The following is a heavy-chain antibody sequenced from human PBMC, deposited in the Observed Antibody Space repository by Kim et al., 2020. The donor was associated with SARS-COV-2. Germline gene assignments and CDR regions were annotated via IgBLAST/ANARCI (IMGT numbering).Heavy chain of an antibody. CDR3: PRHPAMPTVLFDP. D-gene: IGHD4-17*01. J-gene: IGHJ5*02. CDR2: IFYSGTT. CDR1: GTSISSSGYY. Sequence: SETLSLTCTVSGTSISSSGYYWGWIRQPPGKGLEWIGTIFYSGTTYYNPSLKSRVTISVDTSKNQFSLKMISVTAADTAVYYCPRHPAMPTVLFDPWGQG. V-gene: IGHV4-39*01.